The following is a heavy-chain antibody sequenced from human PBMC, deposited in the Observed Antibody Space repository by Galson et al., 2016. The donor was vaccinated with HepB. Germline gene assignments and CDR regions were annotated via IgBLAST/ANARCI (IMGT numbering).Heavy chain of an antibody. CDR2: ISGESDYI. J-gene: IGHJ6*02. Sequence: SLRLSCAASGFTFSAYTMNWVRQAPGKELEWISSISGESDYIYYADSVKGRFTISRDNAKNSLYLQMSRLRVEDTALYYCARVGYCSDGSCWFYYYGMDVRGQGTTVTVSS. CDR3: ARVGYCSDGSCWFYYYGMDV. V-gene: IGHV3-21*01. D-gene: IGHD2-15*01. CDR1: GFTFSAYT.